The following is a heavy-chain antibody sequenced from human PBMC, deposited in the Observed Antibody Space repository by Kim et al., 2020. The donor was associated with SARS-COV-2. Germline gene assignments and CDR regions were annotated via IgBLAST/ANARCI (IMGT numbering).Heavy chain of an antibody. V-gene: IGHV1-46*01. D-gene: IGHD3-9*01. Sequence: FQGRVTMTRDTSTSTVYMELSSLRSEDTAVYYCARETEAYDILTVKHFDYWGQGTLVTVSS. J-gene: IGHJ4*02. CDR3: ARETEAYDILTVKHFDY.